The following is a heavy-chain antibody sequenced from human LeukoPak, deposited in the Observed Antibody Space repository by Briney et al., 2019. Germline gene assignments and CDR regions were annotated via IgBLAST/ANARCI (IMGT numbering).Heavy chain of an antibody. J-gene: IGHJ4*02. CDR2: IWYDGSNK. V-gene: IGHV3-33*08. CDR3: ARDRLEAVTDDDYFDY. Sequence: PGGSLRLSCAASGFPFSSSWMNWVRQAPGKGLEWVALIWYDGSNKYYGESVKGRFTISRDNSKNTVYLQMNSLRAEDTGVYYCARDRLEAVTDDDYFDYWGQGTLVTVSS. CDR1: GFPFSSSW. D-gene: IGHD2-21*02.